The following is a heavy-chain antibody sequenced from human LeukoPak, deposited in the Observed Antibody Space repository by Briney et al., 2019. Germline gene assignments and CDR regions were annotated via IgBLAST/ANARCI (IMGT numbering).Heavy chain of an antibody. CDR2: MYYSGTT. D-gene: IGHD6-13*01. CDR3: AREIASAGTGADY. CDR1: GGSISSDGYY. Sequence: PSKTLSLTCSVSGGSISSDGYYWSWLRQHPGTGLEWIGYMYYSGTTYLHPSLKSRVTISVDTSKNQFSLKLSSVTAADTAVYYCAREIASAGTGADYWGRGILVTVSS. J-gene: IGHJ4*02. V-gene: IGHV4-31*03.